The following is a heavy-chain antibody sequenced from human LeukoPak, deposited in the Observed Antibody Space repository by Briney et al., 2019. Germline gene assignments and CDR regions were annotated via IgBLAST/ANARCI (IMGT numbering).Heavy chain of an antibody. D-gene: IGHD2-15*01. CDR3: AKERAIVVVVPATPDY. V-gene: IGHV3-23*01. CDR2: ISGSGGSA. CDR1: GFTFSSYA. J-gene: IGHJ4*02. Sequence: GGSLRLSCAASGFTFSSYAMSWVHQAPGKGLEWVSAISGSGGSAYYADSVKGRFTISRDNSKNTLYLQMNSLRAEDTAVYYCAKERAIVVVVPATPDYWGQGTLVTVSS.